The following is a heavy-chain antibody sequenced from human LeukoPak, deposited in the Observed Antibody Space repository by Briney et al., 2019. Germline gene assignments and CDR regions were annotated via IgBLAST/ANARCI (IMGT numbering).Heavy chain of an antibody. CDR3: AKESGEFLRYFDY. V-gene: IGHV3-30*18. Sequence: PGRSLRLSCAASGFTFTSYGMHWVRQAPGKGLEWVAVISYDGSNKYYADSVKGRFTFSRDNSKNTLYLQMNSLRAEDTAVYYCAKESGEFLRYFDYWGQGTLVTVSS. CDR2: ISYDGSNK. CDR1: GFTFTSYG. D-gene: IGHD5-12*01. J-gene: IGHJ4*02.